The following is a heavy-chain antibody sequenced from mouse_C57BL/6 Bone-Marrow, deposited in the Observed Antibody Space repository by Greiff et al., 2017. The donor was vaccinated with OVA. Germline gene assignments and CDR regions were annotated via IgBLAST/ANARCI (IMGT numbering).Heavy chain of an antibody. D-gene: IGHD1-1*01. V-gene: IGHV1-9*01. Sequence: QVQLQQSGAELMKPGASVKLSCKATGYTFTGYWIEWVKQRPGHGLEWIGEILPGSGSTNYNEKFKGKATFTADTSSTPAYMQLSSLTTEDSAIYNCASLLIYVWCAYWGQGTLVTVSA. CDR3: ASLLIYVWCAY. CDR1: GYTFTGYW. J-gene: IGHJ3*01. CDR2: ILPGSGST.